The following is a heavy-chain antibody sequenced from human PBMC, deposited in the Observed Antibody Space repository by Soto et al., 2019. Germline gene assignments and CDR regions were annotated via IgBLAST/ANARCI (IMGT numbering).Heavy chain of an antibody. D-gene: IGHD3-22*01. J-gene: IGHJ2*01. CDR1: GYTFSNNG. V-gene: IGHV1-18*01. CDR3: ARTRSDLSGYYSWYFDL. Sequence: QVQLVQSGGDVKKPGASVKVSCKASGYTFSNNGITWVRQAPGPGLEWMGWINPYNGNTNYAQNFQGRVSMTTDTPTSTAYMELRSLRSDDTAVYYCARTRSDLSGYYSWYFDLWGRGTLVTVSS. CDR2: INPYNGNT.